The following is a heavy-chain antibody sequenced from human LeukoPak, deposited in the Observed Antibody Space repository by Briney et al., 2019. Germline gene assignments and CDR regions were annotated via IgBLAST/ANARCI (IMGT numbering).Heavy chain of an antibody. D-gene: IGHD4-11*01. J-gene: IGHJ3*02. Sequence: GSLRLSCAASGFTFSNYAMDWVRQAPGKGLEWVSAISTGGDRAYYADSVRGGFTTSRDNAKNSLNLQMNSLSAEDTAVYYCARAQKYSYDAFDIWGQGTMVTVSS. V-gene: IGHV3-23*01. CDR3: ARAQKYSYDAFDI. CDR2: ISTGGDRA. CDR1: GFTFSNYA.